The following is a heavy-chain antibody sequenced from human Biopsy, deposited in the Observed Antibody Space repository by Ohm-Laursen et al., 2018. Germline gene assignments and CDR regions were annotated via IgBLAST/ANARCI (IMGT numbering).Heavy chain of an antibody. D-gene: IGHD1-1*01. Sequence: SVKVSCKVSEYTLTELSMHWVRQAPGRGLEWMGGFAPENGKTIYAQKFQGRVTMTEDTSTDTAYMELSSLRSEDTAVYYCAADINVWNVNYWGQGTQVTVSS. CDR2: FAPENGKT. V-gene: IGHV1-24*01. CDR3: AADINVWNVNY. J-gene: IGHJ4*02. CDR1: EYTLTELS.